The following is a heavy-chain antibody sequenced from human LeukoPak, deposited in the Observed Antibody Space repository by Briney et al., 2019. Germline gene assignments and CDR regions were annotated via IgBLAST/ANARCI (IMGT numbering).Heavy chain of an antibody. J-gene: IGHJ5*02. CDR2: IKHNSGNT. D-gene: IGHD1-14*01. V-gene: IGHV1-8*01. CDR3: ARDVTHNWFDP. CDR1: GYTFTSYD. Sequence: ASVKVSCKASGYTFTSYDINWVRQATGQGLEWMGWIKHNSGNTGYAQKFQGRVTMTRNTSISTAYMELSSLRSEDTAVYYCARDVTHNWFDPWGQGTLVTVSS.